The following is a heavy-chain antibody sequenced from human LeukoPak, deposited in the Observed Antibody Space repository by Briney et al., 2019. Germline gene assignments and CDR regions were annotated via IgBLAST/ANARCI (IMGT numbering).Heavy chain of an antibody. D-gene: IGHD3-22*01. Sequence: KPSETLSLTCAVYGGSFSGYYWSWIRQPPGKGLEWIGEINHSGSTNYNPSLKSRVTISVDTSKNQFSLKLSSVTAADTAVYYCASRGGVYYKTYYFDYWGQGTLVTVSS. J-gene: IGHJ4*02. CDR2: INHSGST. CDR1: GGSFSGYY. V-gene: IGHV4-34*01. CDR3: ASRGGVYYKTYYFDY.